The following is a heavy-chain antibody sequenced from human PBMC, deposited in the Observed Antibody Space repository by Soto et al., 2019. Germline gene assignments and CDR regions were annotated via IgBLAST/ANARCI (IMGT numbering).Heavy chain of an antibody. V-gene: IGHV3-74*01. D-gene: IGHD2-15*01. CDR2: INSDGSST. Sequence: GGSLRLSCAASGFTFSSYWMHWVRQAPGKGLLWVSRINSDGSSTSYADSVKGRFTISRDNAKNTLYLQMNSLRAEDTAVYYCAREGPRYCSGGSCSNAFDIWGQGTMVTVSS. J-gene: IGHJ3*02. CDR1: GFTFSSYW. CDR3: AREGPRYCSGGSCSNAFDI.